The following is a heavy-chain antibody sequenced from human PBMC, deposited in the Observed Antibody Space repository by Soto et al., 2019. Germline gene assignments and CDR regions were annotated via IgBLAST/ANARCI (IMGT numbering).Heavy chain of an antibody. J-gene: IGHJ4*02. CDR1: GFTFSNYW. D-gene: IGHD5-12*01. CDR2: IKQDGSEK. CDR3: ASVAI. V-gene: IGHV3-7*01. Sequence: GGSLRLSCAASGFTFSNYWMSWVRQAPGKGLEWVANIKQDGSEKNYVDSVKGRFTISRDNAKNPLDLQMNSLRAEDTAVYYCASVAIWGQGTPVTVSS.